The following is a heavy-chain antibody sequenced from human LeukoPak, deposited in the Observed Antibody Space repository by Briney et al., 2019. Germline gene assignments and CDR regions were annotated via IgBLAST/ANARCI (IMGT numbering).Heavy chain of an antibody. CDR1: GYTFTSYD. Sequence: ASVKVSCKASGYTFTSYDINWVRQATGQGLEWMGWMNPNSGNTGYAQKFQGRVTMTRDTSITTAYMELSSLTSEDTAVYYCMSTSNWGSVIFDYWGQGTLVTVSS. CDR2: MNPNSGNT. CDR3: MSTSNWGSVIFDY. J-gene: IGHJ4*02. D-gene: IGHD7-27*01. V-gene: IGHV1-8*01.